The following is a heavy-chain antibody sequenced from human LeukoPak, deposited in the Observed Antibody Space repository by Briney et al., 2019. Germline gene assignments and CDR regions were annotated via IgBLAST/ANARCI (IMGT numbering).Heavy chain of an antibody. CDR3: APEGPVFGV. J-gene: IGHJ4*02. Sequence: PERSLRLSCAASGFSLWTSGIHWVRQAPGKGLEWLSLTTHDGMYTNYADSVKGRFTISTDTSKNTVYLQMNSLRPEDTAVYYCAPEGPVFGVRGQGSLVTVSS. V-gene: IGHV3-30*03. D-gene: IGHD3-3*01. CDR1: GFSLWTSG. CDR2: TTHDGMYT.